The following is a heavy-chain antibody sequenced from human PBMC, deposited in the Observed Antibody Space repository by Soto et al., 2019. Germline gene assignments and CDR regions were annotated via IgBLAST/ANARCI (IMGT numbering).Heavy chain of an antibody. V-gene: IGHV3-30-3*01. D-gene: IGHD5-12*01. CDR2: ISYDGSNK. Sequence: GGSLRLSCAASGFTFSSYAMHWVRQAPGKGLEWVAVISYDGSNKYYADSVKGRFTISRDNSKNTLYLQMNSLRAEDTAVYYCARVRWQMATSYYFDYWGQGTLVTVSS. CDR3: ARVRWQMATSYYFDY. CDR1: GFTFSSYA. J-gene: IGHJ4*02.